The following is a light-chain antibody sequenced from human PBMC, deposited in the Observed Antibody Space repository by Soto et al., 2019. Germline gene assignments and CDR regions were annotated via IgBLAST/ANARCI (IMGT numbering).Light chain of an antibody. V-gene: IGLV2-8*01. CDR1: SSDVGYYDY. CDR2: EVT. CDR3: GSNVGLNTYV. Sequence: QSVLTQPPSASGFPGQSVTISCTGTSSDVGYYDYVSWYQQHPGKAPKLVIYEVTKRPSGVPDRVSASKSGNTASLTISGLQAEDEADYHCGSNVGLNTYVFGTGTKVTVL. J-gene: IGLJ1*01.